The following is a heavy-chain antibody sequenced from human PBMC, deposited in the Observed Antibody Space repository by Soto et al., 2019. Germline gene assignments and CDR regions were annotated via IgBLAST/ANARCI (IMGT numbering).Heavy chain of an antibody. D-gene: IGHD5-12*01. Sequence: GGSLRLSCAASGFTFSGYYMHWVRQAPGKGLEWVAVISYDGSTEYYADSVKGRFTISRDNSANRLFLQMNSLRPEDTAVYYCTKDDGYNDSTYYHYFGMDVWGQGTTVTVSS. CDR2: ISYDGSTE. CDR1: GFTFSGYY. V-gene: IGHV3-30*18. J-gene: IGHJ6*02. CDR3: TKDDGYNDSTYYHYFGMDV.